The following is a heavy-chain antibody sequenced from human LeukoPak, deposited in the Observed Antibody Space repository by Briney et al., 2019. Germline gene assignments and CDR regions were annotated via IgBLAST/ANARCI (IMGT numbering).Heavy chain of an antibody. CDR3: ARSGISAAGFDY. J-gene: IGHJ4*02. D-gene: IGHD6-13*01. Sequence: SQTLSLTCAISGDSVSSNSAAWNWIRQSPSRGLEWLGRTYYRSKYFHDYAVSVKSRITINPDTSKTQFSLHLNSVTPEDTAVYYCARSGISAAGFDYWGQGTLVTVSS. CDR1: GDSVSSNSAA. V-gene: IGHV6-1*01. CDR2: TYYRSKYFH.